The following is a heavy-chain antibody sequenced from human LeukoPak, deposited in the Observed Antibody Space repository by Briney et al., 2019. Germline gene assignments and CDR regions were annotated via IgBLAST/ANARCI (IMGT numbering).Heavy chain of an antibody. CDR2: IFYSGST. V-gene: IGHV4-39*01. Sequence: KPSETLSLTCTVSSGSISTSNYYWGWVRQPPGKALEWIGTIFYSGSTYYNPSLKSRVTISVDTSKNQLSLRTRSLPAAATAVYFWARQTGSGRFILPGGQGTLVTVSS. D-gene: IGHD3-10*01. CDR3: ARQTGSGRFILP. J-gene: IGHJ4*02. CDR1: SGSISTSNYY.